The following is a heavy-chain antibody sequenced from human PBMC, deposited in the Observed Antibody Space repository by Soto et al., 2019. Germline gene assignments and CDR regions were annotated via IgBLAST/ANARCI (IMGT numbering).Heavy chain of an antibody. CDR2: IYYSGST. J-gene: IGHJ6*03. Sequence: SETLSLTCTVSGGSISSYYWSWIRQPPGKGLEWIGYIYYSGSTNYNPSLKSRVTISVDTSKNQFSLKLSSVTAADTAVYYCARRRVVYYGSGNGNYYYYLAVWGKGTTVPVSS. CDR3: ARRRVVYYGSGNGNYYYYLAV. CDR1: GGSISSYY. D-gene: IGHD3-10*01. V-gene: IGHV4-59*08.